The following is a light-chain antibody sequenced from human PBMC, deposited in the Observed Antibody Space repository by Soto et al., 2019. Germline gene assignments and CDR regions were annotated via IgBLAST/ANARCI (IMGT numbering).Light chain of an antibody. J-gene: IGKJ1*01. CDR3: QHYNSYSVA. CDR2: TAS. V-gene: IGKV1-5*03. CDR1: QTISSW. Sequence: DIQMTQSPSTLSRSVEDIFTITCRASQTISSWLAWYQHKPGKAPKLLIYTASTLKSGVPSRFSGSGSGTEFTLTISSLQPDAFATYYCQHYNSYSVAFGQGTKLEIK.